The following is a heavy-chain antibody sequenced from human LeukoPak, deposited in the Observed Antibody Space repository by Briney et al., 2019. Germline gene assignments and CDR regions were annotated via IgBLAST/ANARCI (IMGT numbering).Heavy chain of an antibody. D-gene: IGHD2-2*01. V-gene: IGHV4-4*07. CDR3: ARGRLGRQHASFFDS. CDR2: IYTTGST. J-gene: IGHJ4*02. Sequence: SETLSLTCTVSGGPFNNFYWSWLRQSAGKGLEWIGRIYTTGSTNYNPSLKSRVTMSVDTSKNQFSLRLSSVTAADTAVYYCARGRLGRQHASFFDSWGQGTLVTVSS. CDR1: GGPFNNFY.